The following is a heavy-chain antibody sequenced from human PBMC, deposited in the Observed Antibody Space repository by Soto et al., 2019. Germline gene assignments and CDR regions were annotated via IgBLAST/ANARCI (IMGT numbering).Heavy chain of an antibody. D-gene: IGHD6-19*01. V-gene: IGHV5-10-1*01. CDR1: GYSFTSYW. CDR2: IDPSDSYT. J-gene: IGHJ6*02. Sequence: GESLKISCKGSGYSFTSYWISWVRQMPGKGLEWMGRIDPSDSYTNYSPSFQGHVTISADKSISTAYLQWSSLKASDTAMYYCARRHHQPSGYSSGPDYGMDVWGQGTTVTVSS. CDR3: ARRHHQPSGYSSGPDYGMDV.